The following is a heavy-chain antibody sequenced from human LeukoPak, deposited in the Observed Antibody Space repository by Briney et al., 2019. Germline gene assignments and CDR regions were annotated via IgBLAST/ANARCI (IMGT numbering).Heavy chain of an antibody. CDR2: IKQDGSEK. V-gene: IGHV3-7*01. CDR3: ARLSGYSYSEYYFDY. J-gene: IGHJ4*02. Sequence: GGSLRLSCAASGFTFSSYWMSWVRQAPGKGLEWVANIKQDGSEKYYVDSVKGRFTISRDNAKNSLYLQMNSLRAEDTAVYYCARLSGYSYSEYYFDYWGQGTLVTVSS. D-gene: IGHD5-18*01. CDR1: GFTFSSYW.